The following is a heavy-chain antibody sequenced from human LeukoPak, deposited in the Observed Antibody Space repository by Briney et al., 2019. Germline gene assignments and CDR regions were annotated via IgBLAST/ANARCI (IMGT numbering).Heavy chain of an antibody. D-gene: IGHD5-18*01. V-gene: IGHV3-49*04. J-gene: IGHJ6*02. CDR3: ARGPIQQWLYNGMDV. Sequence: GRSLRLSCTASEFTFGDHAMSCVRQAPGKGLEWVGFIRSRAYGGTTEYAPAVKGRFLISRDDSKSIAYLHMNSLKTEDTAVYYCARGPIQQWLYNGMDVWGQGTTVSVSS. CDR2: IRSRAYGGTT. CDR1: EFTFGDHA.